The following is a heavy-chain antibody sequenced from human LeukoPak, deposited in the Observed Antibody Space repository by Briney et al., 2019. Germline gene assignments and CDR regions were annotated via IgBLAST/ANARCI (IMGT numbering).Heavy chain of an antibody. CDR3: ARVWDGYSGEDY. V-gene: IGHV3-48*01. J-gene: IGHJ4*02. D-gene: IGHD5-18*01. CDR2: ISSSGSTM. CDR1: GFTFSNYY. Sequence: PGGSLRLSCAASGFTFSNYYMIWVRQAPGKGLECVSYISSSGSTMHYADSVRGRFTISRDNAKKSLYLQMNSLRAEDTGVYYCARVWDGYSGEDYWGQGTLVTVSS.